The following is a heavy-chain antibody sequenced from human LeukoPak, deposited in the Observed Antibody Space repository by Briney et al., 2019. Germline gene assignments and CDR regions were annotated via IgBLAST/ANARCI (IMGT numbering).Heavy chain of an antibody. V-gene: IGHV4-34*01. Sequence: SETLSLTCAVYGGSFSGYYWSWIRQPPGKGLEWIGEINHSGSTNYNPSLKSRVTISVDTSKNQFSLKLSSVTAVDTAVYYCARGYSSSWYYYYYGMDVWGKGTTVTVSS. CDR3: ARGYSSSWYYYYYGMDV. CDR2: INHSGST. D-gene: IGHD6-13*01. J-gene: IGHJ6*04. CDR1: GGSFSGYY.